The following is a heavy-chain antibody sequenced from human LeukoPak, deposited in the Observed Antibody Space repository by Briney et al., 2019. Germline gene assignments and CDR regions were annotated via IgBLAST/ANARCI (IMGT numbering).Heavy chain of an antibody. V-gene: IGHV1-46*01. D-gene: IGHD6-13*01. CDR1: GYTFISYY. CDR3: ASQVGSSSWYGRLGFDP. J-gene: IGHJ5*02. CDR2: INPSGGST. Sequence: ASVKVSCKASGYTFISYYMHWVRQAPGQGLEWMGIINPSGGSTSYAQKFQGRVTMTRDMSTSTVYMELSSLRSEDTAVYYCASQVGSSSWYGRLGFDPWGQGTLVTVSS.